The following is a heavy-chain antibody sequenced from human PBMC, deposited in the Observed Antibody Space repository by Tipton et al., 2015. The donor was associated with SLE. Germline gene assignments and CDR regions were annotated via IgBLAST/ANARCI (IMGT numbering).Heavy chain of an antibody. CDR2: VSFDGSDQ. Sequence: RSLRLSCAASGFTFSSCAMHWVRQAPGKGLEWVAVVSFDGSDQYYADSVMGRFTISRDNSKNTLYLQMNSLRTEDTAVYHCATDRTEYWHFDLWGRGTLVTVSS. D-gene: IGHD4-17*01. CDR1: GFTFSSCA. V-gene: IGHV3-30*04. CDR3: ATDRTEYWHFDL. J-gene: IGHJ2*01.